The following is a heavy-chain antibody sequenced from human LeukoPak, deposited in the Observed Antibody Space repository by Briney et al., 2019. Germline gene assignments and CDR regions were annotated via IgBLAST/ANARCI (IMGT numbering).Heavy chain of an antibody. CDR2: IKQDGSEK. CDR3: ARALYGDYVDY. D-gene: IGHD4-17*01. J-gene: IGHJ4*02. Sequence: GGSLRLSCAASGFTFSSYWMSWFRQAPGKGLEWVANIKQDGSEKYYVDSVKGRFTISRDNAKNSLYLQMNSLRAEDTAVYYCARALYGDYVDYWGQGTLVTVSS. CDR1: GFTFSSYW. V-gene: IGHV3-7*01.